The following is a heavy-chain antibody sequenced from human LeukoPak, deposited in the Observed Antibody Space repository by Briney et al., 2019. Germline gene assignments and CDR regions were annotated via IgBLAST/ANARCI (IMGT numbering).Heavy chain of an antibody. CDR1: GYTFTGYY. Sequence: ASVMVSCKASGYTFTGYYMHWVRQAPGQELEWMGWINPNSGGTNYAQKFQGRVTMTRDTSISTAYMELSRLRSDDTAVYYCARRPANYYDSSGYYYLLDYWGQGTLVTVSS. D-gene: IGHD3-22*01. CDR2: INPNSGGT. J-gene: IGHJ4*02. CDR3: ARRPANYYDSSGYYYLLDY. V-gene: IGHV1-2*02.